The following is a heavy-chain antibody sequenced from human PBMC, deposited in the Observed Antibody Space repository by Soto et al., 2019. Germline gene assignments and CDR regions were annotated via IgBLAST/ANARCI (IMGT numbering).Heavy chain of an antibody. Sequence: EVQLVESGGGLVQPGGSLRLSCAASGFTVSSNYMSWVRQAPGKGLEWVSVIYSGGSTYYVDSVKGRFTISGDNSKNTLYLQRNSLRAEDTAVYYCARSKREMATIRYYFDYWGQGTLVNVSS. J-gene: IGHJ4*02. CDR3: ARSKREMATIRYYFDY. CDR2: IYSGGST. V-gene: IGHV3-66*01. D-gene: IGHD5-12*01. CDR1: GFTVSSNY.